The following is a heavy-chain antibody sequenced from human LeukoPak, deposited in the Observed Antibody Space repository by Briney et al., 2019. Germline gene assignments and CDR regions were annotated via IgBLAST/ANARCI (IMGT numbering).Heavy chain of an antibody. D-gene: IGHD2-2*01. J-gene: IGHJ4*02. CDR1: GFTFSSYW. Sequence: GGSLRLSCAASGFTFSSYWMSWVRQAPGKGLEWVANIKQDGSEKYYVDSVKGRFTISRDNAKNSLYLQMNSLRAEDTAVYYCARPILDIVVVPAALGGFDYWGQGTLATVSS. V-gene: IGHV3-7*01. CDR2: IKQDGSEK. CDR3: ARPILDIVVVPAALGGFDY.